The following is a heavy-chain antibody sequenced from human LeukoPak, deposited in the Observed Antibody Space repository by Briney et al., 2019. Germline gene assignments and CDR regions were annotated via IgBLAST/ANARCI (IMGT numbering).Heavy chain of an antibody. V-gene: IGHV3-33*08. CDR1: GFTFNSYW. D-gene: IGHD5-18*01. CDR3: ARELNVETAMAFDY. J-gene: IGHJ4*02. CDR2: IWYDGSEK. Sequence: GGSLRLSCAASGFTFNSYWMSWVRQAPGKGLEWVAVIWYDGSEKYYADSVKGRFTISRDNSKNTLFLQMNSLRAEDTPVYYCARELNVETAMAFDYWGQGTLVTVSS.